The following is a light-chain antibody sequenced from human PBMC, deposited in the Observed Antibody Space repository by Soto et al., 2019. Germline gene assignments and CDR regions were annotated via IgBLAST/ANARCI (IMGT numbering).Light chain of an antibody. CDR3: CSYAGSSTSWV. J-gene: IGLJ3*02. Sequence: QSALTEPASVSGSPGQSITISCTGTSSDAGNYNFVSWHQQHPGKAPKVIIYEDSTRPSGVSNRISGSKSGNTASLTISGLQAEDEADYYCCSYAGSSTSWVFGGGTKVTVL. CDR2: EDS. V-gene: IGLV2-23*01. CDR1: SSDAGNYNF.